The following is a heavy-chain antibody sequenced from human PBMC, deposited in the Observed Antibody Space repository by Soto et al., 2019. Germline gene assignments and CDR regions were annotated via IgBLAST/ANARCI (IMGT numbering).Heavy chain of an antibody. D-gene: IGHD5-18*01. CDR1: GFTFSNAW. CDR3: TTAVYSYGYGDLYFDY. Sequence: GGSLRLSCAASGFTFSNAWMNWVRQAPGKGLEWVGRIKSKTDGGTTDYAAPVKGRFTISRDDSKNTLYLQMNSLKTEGTAVYYCTTAVYSYGYGDLYFDYWGQGTLVTVSS. J-gene: IGHJ4*02. CDR2: IKSKTDGGTT. V-gene: IGHV3-15*07.